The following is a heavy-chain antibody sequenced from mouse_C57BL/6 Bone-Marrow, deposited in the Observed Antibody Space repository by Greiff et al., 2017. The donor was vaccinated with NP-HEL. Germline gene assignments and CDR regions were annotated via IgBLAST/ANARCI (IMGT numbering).Heavy chain of an antibody. V-gene: IGHV1-64*01. CDR1: GYTFTSYW. Sequence: QVQLKQPGAELVKPGASVKLSCEASGYTFTSYWMHWVKQRPGQGLEWIGMIHPNSGSTNYNEKFKSKATLTVDKSSSTAYMQLSSLTSEDSAVYYCARTVVDWYFDVWGTGTTVTVSS. CDR2: IHPNSGST. D-gene: IGHD1-1*01. J-gene: IGHJ1*03. CDR3: ARTVVDWYFDV.